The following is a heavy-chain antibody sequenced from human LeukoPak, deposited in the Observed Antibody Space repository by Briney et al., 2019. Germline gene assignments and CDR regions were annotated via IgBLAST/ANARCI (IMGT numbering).Heavy chain of an antibody. Sequence: PSETLSLTCTVSSGSISSTSYYWGWLRQPPGKGLEWMGIMHYSGSSSYNSSLQSRVTISVDTSKNQFSLRLSSVTAADTAVYYCARLRITGGHYYQHGLDVWGQGTTVTVSS. CDR1: SGSISSTSYY. CDR3: ARLRITGGHYYQHGLDV. J-gene: IGHJ6*02. CDR2: MHYSGSS. D-gene: IGHD2-8*02. V-gene: IGHV4-39*01.